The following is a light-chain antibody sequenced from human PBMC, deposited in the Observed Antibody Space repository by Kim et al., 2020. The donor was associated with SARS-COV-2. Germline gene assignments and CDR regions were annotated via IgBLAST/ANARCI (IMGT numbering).Light chain of an antibody. J-gene: IGLJ3*02. V-gene: IGLV3-19*01. Sequence: SSELTQDPAVSVALGQTVRITCQRDSLRSYYASRYQQKPGQAPVIVIYGKNNRPSGIPEGFSGPSSGNTASLTITGDQAEDEADYYCNSRDSTGNRWVFGGGTQLTVL. CDR2: GKN. CDR1: SLRSYY. CDR3: NSRDSTGNRWV.